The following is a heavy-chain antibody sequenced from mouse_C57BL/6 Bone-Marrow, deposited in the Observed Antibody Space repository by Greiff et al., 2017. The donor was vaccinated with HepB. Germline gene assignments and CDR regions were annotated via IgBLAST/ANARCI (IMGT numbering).Heavy chain of an antibody. CDR2: IDPENGDT. CDR1: GFNITDDY. V-gene: IGHV14-4*01. CDR3: ATEEFPVWDY. Sequence: VQLQQSGAELVRPGASVKLSCTASGFNITDDYMNWVKQRPEQGLEWIGWIDPENGDTEYDSKFQGKATITADTSSNTAYLQLSSLTSEDTAVYYCATEEFPVWDYWGQGTTLTVSS. J-gene: IGHJ2*01.